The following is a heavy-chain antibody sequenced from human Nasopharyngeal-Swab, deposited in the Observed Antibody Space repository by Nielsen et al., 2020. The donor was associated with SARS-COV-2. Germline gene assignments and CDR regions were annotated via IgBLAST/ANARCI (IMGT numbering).Heavy chain of an antibody. D-gene: IGHD3-22*01. Sequence: WVRQAPGQGLEWVGGLIPVFGTTHYSQKFQERLRVTADASTDTAYMELSSLRSDDTAVYYCARAITYYYDGSGSPSYGLDVWGQGTTVTVSS. CDR3: ARAITYYYDGSGSPSYGLDV. CDR2: LIPVFGTT. V-gene: IGHV1-69*01. J-gene: IGHJ6*02.